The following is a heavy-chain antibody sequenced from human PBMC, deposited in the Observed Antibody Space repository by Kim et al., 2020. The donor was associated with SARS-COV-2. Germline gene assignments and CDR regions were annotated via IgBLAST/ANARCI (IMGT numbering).Heavy chain of an antibody. V-gene: IGHV1-18*01. CDR1: GYTFTSYG. Sequence: ASVKVSCKASGYTFTSYGISWVRQAPGQGLEWMGWISAYNGNTNYAQKLQGRVTMTTDTSTSTAYMELRSLRSDDTAVYYCARDISTLQYSSGWVGVCDYWGQGTLVTVSS. J-gene: IGHJ4*02. CDR2: ISAYNGNT. D-gene: IGHD6-19*01. CDR3: ARDISTLQYSSGWVGVCDY.